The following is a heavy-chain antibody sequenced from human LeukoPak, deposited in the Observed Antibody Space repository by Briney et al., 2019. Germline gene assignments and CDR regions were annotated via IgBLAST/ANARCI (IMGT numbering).Heavy chain of an antibody. Sequence: GESLKISCKGSGYSFTSYWIGWVRQMPGKGLEWMGIIYPGDSDTRYSPSSQGQVTISADKSISTAYLQWSSLKASDTAMYYCARPYCGGDCYSKAGYFDYWGQGTLVTVSS. CDR1: GYSFTSYW. V-gene: IGHV5-51*01. D-gene: IGHD2-21*02. CDR2: IYPGDSDT. J-gene: IGHJ4*02. CDR3: ARPYCGGDCYSKAGYFDY.